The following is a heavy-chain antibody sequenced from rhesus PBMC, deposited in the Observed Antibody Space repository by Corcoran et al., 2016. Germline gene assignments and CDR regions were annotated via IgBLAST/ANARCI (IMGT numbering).Heavy chain of an antibody. CDR2: IRSGGST. Sequence: QVQLQQWGEGLVKPSETLSLTCAVYGGSVSGYWLGWIRQPPGKGLVWIGRIRSGGSTNYNPSLKRRVTSSIDTSKNQFSLKLSSVTAADTAVYYCARQDIAAGHGLDAWGQGVVVTVSS. J-gene: IGHJ6*01. CDR1: GGSVSGYW. D-gene: IGHD6-13*01. V-gene: IGHV4-160*01. CDR3: ARQDIAAGHGLDA.